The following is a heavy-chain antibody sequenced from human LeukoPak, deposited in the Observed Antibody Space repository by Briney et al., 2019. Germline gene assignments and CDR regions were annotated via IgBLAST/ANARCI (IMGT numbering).Heavy chain of an antibody. V-gene: IGHV3-23*01. CDR1: GFTFSDYY. J-gene: IGHJ4*02. Sequence: TGGSLRLSCAASGFTFSDYYMSWVRQAPGKGLEWVSAISGSGGSTYYADSVKGRFTISRDNSKNTLYLQMNSLRAEDTAVYYCAKRWDYSNYSLKGEDYFDYWGQGTLATVSS. D-gene: IGHD4-11*01. CDR2: ISGSGGST. CDR3: AKRWDYSNYSLKGEDYFDY.